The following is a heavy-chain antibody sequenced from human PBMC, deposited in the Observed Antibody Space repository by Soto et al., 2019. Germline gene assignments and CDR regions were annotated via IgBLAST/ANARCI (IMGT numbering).Heavy chain of an antibody. CDR3: ARVYDNVFDY. CDR1: GFTFSSYN. Sequence: EVQLVESGGGLVQPGGSLRLSCVASGFTFSSYNMNWVRQAPGKGLEWISDISTGSSIIYYADSVKGRLTISRDNAKNSLLLKINSLRDEDTAVYYCARVYDNVFDYWGQGTLVTVSS. V-gene: IGHV3-48*02. D-gene: IGHD3-10*02. CDR2: ISTGSSII. J-gene: IGHJ4*02.